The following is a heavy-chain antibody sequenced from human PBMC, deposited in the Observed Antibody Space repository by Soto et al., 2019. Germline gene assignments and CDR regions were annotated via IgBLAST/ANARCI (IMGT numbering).Heavy chain of an antibody. J-gene: IGHJ4*02. D-gene: IGHD3-16*02. Sequence: SETLSLTCTVSGGSISSSSYYWGWIRQPPGKGLEWIGSIYYSGSTYYNPSLKSRVTISVDTSKNQFSLKLSSVTAADTAVYYCASSVVMITFGGVIVGKHDYWGQGTLVTVSS. CDR3: ASSVVMITFGGVIVGKHDY. V-gene: IGHV4-39*01. CDR1: GGSISSSSYY. CDR2: IYYSGST.